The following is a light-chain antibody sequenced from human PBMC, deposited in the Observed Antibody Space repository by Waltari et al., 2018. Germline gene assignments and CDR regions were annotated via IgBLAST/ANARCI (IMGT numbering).Light chain of an antibody. CDR1: QSVSSN. Sequence: EIVMTQSPATLSVSPGERATLSCRASQSVSSNLAWYQQKPVQAPRLLIYGASTRATGIPARFIGSGSGTEFTLTISSLQSEDFAVYYCHQYNNWPRTFGQGTKVEIK. J-gene: IGKJ1*01. V-gene: IGKV3-15*01. CDR3: HQYNNWPRT. CDR2: GAS.